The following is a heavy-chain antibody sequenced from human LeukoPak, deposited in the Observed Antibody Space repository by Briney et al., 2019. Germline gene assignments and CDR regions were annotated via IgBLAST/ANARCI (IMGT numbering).Heavy chain of an antibody. D-gene: IGHD3-10*01. J-gene: IGHJ4*02. CDR3: ARVALTYYYGSGSYYHDY. V-gene: IGHV1-46*01. CDR1: GYTFSSYY. CDR2: INPSGGST. Sequence: ASVKVSCKASGYTFSSYYMHWVRQAPGQGLEWMGIINPSGGSTSYSQKLQGRVTMTRDMSTSTVYMELSSLRSEDTAVYYCARVALTYYYGSGSYYHDYWGQGTLVTVSS.